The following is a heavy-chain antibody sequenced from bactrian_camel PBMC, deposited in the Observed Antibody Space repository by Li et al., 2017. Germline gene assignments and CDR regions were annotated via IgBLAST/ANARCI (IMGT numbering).Heavy chain of an antibody. D-gene: IGHD2*01. Sequence: HVQPVESGGGSVQAGGSLRLACKVSGHLRGCMTWFRRPPGKEREGVAAIDDYGGTRYADSVKGRFKISKDNANNTANLMMNSLKPEDTAMYYCAANFGPYCSGPYLARRANFLGQGTQVTVS. V-gene: IGHV3S53*01. J-gene: IGHJ4*01. CDR2: IDDYGGT. CDR1: GHLRGC.